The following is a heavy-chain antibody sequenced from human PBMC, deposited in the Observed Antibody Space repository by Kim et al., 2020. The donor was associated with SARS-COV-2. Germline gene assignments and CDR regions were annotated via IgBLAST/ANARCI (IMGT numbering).Heavy chain of an antibody. Sequence: GGSLRLSCAAFGFTFTTYAMAWVRQAPGQGLEWLSAINGGGDGAYYADSVKGRFTISRDNSKNTLFLQMNSLRAEDTAKYYCARATKGAAVYNWFDPWGQGTLVIVSS. V-gene: IGHV3-23*01. CDR1: GFTFTTYA. D-gene: IGHD6-13*01. CDR3: ARATKGAAVYNWFDP. J-gene: IGHJ5*02. CDR2: INGGGDGA.